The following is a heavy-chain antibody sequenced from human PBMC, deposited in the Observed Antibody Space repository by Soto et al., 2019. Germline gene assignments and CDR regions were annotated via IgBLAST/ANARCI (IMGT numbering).Heavy chain of an antibody. V-gene: IGHV3-33*01. Sequence: PGGSLRLSCAASGFTFSSYGMHWVRQAPGKGLEWVAVIWYDGSNKYYADSVKGRFTISRDNSKNTLYLQMNSLRAEDTAVYYCARDHMKTDYYILTGYPLYYYYGMDVWGQGTTVTVSS. CDR1: GFTFSSYG. CDR2: IWYDGSNK. J-gene: IGHJ6*02. CDR3: ARDHMKTDYYILTGYPLYYYYGMDV. D-gene: IGHD3-9*01.